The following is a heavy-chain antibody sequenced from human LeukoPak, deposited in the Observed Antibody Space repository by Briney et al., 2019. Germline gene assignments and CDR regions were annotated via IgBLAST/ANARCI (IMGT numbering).Heavy chain of an antibody. CDR2: ISGSGGDT. CDR3: AKGPLAVEHSTHRFDF. V-gene: IGHV3-23*01. D-gene: IGHD1/OR15-1a*01. J-gene: IGHJ4*02. CDR1: GFTFSNYG. Sequence: GGSLRLSCVASGFTFSNYGMSWVRQAPGKGLEWVSGISGSGGDTYYADSVKGRFTVSRDNYKETLYVQMNSLRAEDTAVYYCAKGPLAVEHSTHRFDFWGQGTLVTVSS.